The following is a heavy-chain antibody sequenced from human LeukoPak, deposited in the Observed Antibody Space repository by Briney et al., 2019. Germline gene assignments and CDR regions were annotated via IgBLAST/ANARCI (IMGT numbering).Heavy chain of an antibody. CDR2: ISYDGSNK. J-gene: IGHJ4*02. CDR1: GFTFSSYA. V-gene: IGHV3-30*04. CDR3: ARGDSSGWYTY. Sequence: GGSLRLSCAASGFTFSSYAMHWVRQAPGKGLEWVAVISYDGSNKYYADSVKGRFTISRDNSKNTLYLQMNSLRAEDTAVYYCARGDSSGWYTYWGQGTLVTVSS. D-gene: IGHD6-19*01.